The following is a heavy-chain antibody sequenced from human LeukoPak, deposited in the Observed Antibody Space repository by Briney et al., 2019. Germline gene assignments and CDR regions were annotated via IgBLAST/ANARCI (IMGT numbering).Heavy chain of an antibody. Sequence: GGSLRLSCAASGFTFSSYSMTWVRHAPGPGLELVSYISSSSSTIYYADSVKGRFTISRDNAKNSLYLQMNSLRAEDTAVYYCARDVSSSRVGSPFDYWGQGTLVTVSS. J-gene: IGHJ4*02. CDR1: GFTFSSYS. CDR3: ARDVSSSRVGSPFDY. D-gene: IGHD6-13*01. V-gene: IGHV3-48*01. CDR2: ISSSSSTI.